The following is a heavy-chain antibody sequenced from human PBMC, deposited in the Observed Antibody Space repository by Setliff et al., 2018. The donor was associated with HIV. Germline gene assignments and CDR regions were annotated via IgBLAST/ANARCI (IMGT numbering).Heavy chain of an antibody. J-gene: IGHJ4*02. CDR2: IKQDGSEK. Sequence: HPGGSLRLSCAASGFTFSSYWMSWVRQAPGKGLEWVANIKQDGSEKYYVDSVRGRFTISRDNAKNSLYLQMNSLRVEDTALYYCARDPIMAGPDYFDYWGQGTLVTVSS. CDR1: GFTFSSYW. V-gene: IGHV3-7*01. CDR3: ARDPIMAGPDYFDY. D-gene: IGHD2-8*01.